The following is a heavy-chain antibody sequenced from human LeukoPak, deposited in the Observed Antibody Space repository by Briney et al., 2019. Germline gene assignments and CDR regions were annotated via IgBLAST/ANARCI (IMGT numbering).Heavy chain of an antibody. CDR3: ARDHESMKRWLQFRYVLLDY. CDR1: GYTFTSYD. V-gene: IGHV1-8*03. J-gene: IGHJ4*02. D-gene: IGHD5-24*01. Sequence: ASVKVSCKASGYTFTSYDINWVRQATGQGLEWMGWMNPNSGNTGYAQKFRGRVTITRNTSISTAYMELSSLRSENTAVYYCARDHESMKRWLQFRYVLLDYWGQGTLVTVSS. CDR2: MNPNSGNT.